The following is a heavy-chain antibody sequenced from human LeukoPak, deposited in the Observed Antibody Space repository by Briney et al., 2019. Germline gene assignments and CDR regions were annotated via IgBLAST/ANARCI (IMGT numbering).Heavy chain of an antibody. Sequence: RSGGSLRLSCAASGFTFRSYWMNWVRQAPGKGLEWVANIKQDGSEKYYVDSVKGRVTISRDNAKNSLYLQMNSLRAEDTGVYYCARGRGYADYWGQGTLVTVSS. V-gene: IGHV3-7*04. CDR2: IKQDGSEK. J-gene: IGHJ4*02. CDR1: GFTFRSYW. CDR3: ARGRGYADY. D-gene: IGHD3-22*01.